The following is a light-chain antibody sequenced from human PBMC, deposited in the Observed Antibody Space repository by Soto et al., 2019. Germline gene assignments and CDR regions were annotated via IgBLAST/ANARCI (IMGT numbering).Light chain of an antibody. CDR3: QQYDNGLYT. J-gene: IGKJ2*01. CDR2: AAS. CDR1: QSVNNN. Sequence: EVVMTQSPVTLSVSPGERATLSCSASQSVNNNLAWYQQKPGQAPRLLIYAASTRATDIPARFTGSGSGTEFTLTISSLQSEDFAIYYCQQYDNGLYTFGQGTKLEIK. V-gene: IGKV3-15*01.